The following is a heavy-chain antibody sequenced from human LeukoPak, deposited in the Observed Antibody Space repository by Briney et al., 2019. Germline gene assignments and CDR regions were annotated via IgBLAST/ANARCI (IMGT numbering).Heavy chain of an antibody. D-gene: IGHD3-22*01. J-gene: IGHJ4*02. CDR3: ARDADDYYDSSGYYPFDY. V-gene: IGHV3-30*04. Sequence: GGSLRLSCAASGFTFSSYAMHWVRQAPGKGLEWVAVISYDGSNKYYADSVKGRFTISRDNSKNTLYLQMNSLRAEDTAVYYCARDADDYYDSSGYYPFDYWGQGTLVTVSS. CDR2: ISYDGSNK. CDR1: GFTFSSYA.